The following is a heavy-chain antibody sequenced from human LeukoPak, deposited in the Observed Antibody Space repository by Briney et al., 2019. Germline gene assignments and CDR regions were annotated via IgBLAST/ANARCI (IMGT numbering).Heavy chain of an antibody. CDR1: GFTFSSYW. J-gene: IGHJ1*01. CDR2: IKSDGRT. D-gene: IGHD3-22*01. CDR3: ARAPSEIGGYYPEYFRH. Sequence: GGSLRLSCAASGFTFSSYWMHWLRHAPGKGLVWVSRIKSDGRTNYADSVKGRFTISRDNAKNTLSLQMNSLRAEDTGVYYCARAPSEIGGYYPEYFRHWGQGTLVTVSS. V-gene: IGHV3-74*01.